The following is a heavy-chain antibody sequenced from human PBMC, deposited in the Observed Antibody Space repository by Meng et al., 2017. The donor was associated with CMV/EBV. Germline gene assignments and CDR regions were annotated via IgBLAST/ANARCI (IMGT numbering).Heavy chain of an antibody. CDR2: IYYSGST. CDR3: ARGLAARRFDP. V-gene: IGHV4-39*01. D-gene: IGHD6-6*01. J-gene: IGHJ5*02. Sequence: SETLSLTCIVSGGSISSSSYYWGWIRQPPGKGLEWIGSIYYSGSTYYNPSLKSRVTISVDTSKNQFSLKLSSVTAADTAVYYCARGLAARRFDPWGQGALVTVSS. CDR1: GGSISSSSYY.